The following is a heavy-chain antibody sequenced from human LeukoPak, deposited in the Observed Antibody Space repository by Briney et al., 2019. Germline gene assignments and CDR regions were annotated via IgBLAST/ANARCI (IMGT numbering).Heavy chain of an antibody. J-gene: IGHJ6*02. V-gene: IGHV4-59*12. CDR1: GGSINSYY. D-gene: IGHD2/OR15-2a*01. Sequence: SETLSLTCTVSGGSINSYYWSWIRQPPGKGLECVGYIYYSGSTNYNPSLKSRVTISVDTSKNQFSLNLSSVTAADTAVYYCARDFSESAPYYYYGMDVWGLGTTVTVSS. CDR3: ARDFSESAPYYYYGMDV. CDR2: IYYSGST.